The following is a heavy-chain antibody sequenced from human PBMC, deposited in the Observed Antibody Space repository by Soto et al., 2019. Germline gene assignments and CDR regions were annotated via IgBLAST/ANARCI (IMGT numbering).Heavy chain of an antibody. CDR3: AHSWFVLLWFGEFRGFDP. J-gene: IGHJ5*02. CDR2: IYWDDDK. Sequence: QITLKESGPTLVKPTQTLTLTCTFSGFSLSTSGVGVGWIRQPPGKALEWLALIYWDDDKRYSPSLKSRLTITKDTSKNQVVLTMTNMDPVDTATYYCAHSWFVLLWFGEFRGFDPWGQGTLVTVSS. D-gene: IGHD3-10*01. CDR1: GFSLSTSGVG. V-gene: IGHV2-5*02.